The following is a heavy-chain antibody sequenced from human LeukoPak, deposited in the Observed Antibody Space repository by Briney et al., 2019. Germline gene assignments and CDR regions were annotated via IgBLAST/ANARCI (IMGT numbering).Heavy chain of an antibody. V-gene: IGHV3-7*01. Sequence: GGSLRLSCAASGFTFSSYWMSWVRQAPGMGLEWVANINQDGSEKYYVDSVKGRFTISRDNAKNSLYVQMNSLRAEDTAVYYCAELGITMIGGVWGKGTTVTISS. CDR1: GFTFSSYW. CDR2: INQDGSEK. D-gene: IGHD3-10*02. CDR3: AELGITMIGGV. J-gene: IGHJ6*04.